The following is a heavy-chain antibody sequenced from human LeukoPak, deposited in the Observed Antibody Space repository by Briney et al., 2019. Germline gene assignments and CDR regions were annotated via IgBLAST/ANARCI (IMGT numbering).Heavy chain of an antibody. V-gene: IGHV4-59*01. CDR2: IYYSGST. J-gene: IGHJ4*02. CDR1: GGSISSYY. Sequence: SETLSLTCTVSGGSISSYYWSWIRQPPGKGLEWIGYIYYSGSTNYNPSLKSRVTISVDTSKNQFSLKLSSVTAADTAVYYCARDLPPLTYFDFWSGYSHFDYWGQGTLVTVSS. D-gene: IGHD3-3*01. CDR3: ARDLPPLTYFDFWSGYSHFDY.